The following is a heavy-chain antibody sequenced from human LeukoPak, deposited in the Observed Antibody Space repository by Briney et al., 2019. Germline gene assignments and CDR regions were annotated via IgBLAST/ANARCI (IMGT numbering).Heavy chain of an antibody. Sequence: SETLSLTCTVSGGSISSYYWSWIRQPPGKGLECIGYISYSGTTHYNPSLKSRVTISVDTSKNQFSLKVTSVTAADTAVYYCARDNYDYVWGSYRHLDYWGQGNLVTVSS. CDR3: ARDNYDYVWGSYRHLDY. CDR2: ISYSGTT. CDR1: GGSISSYY. J-gene: IGHJ4*02. D-gene: IGHD3-16*02. V-gene: IGHV4-59*01.